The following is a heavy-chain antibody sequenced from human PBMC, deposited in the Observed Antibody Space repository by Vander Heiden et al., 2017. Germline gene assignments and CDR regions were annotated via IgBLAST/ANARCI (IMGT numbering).Heavy chain of an antibody. J-gene: IGHJ4*02. D-gene: IGHD4-17*01. V-gene: IGHV3-21*01. CDR3: AKDSNDYGDYHSPGYFDY. CDR2: ISSSSSYI. Sequence: EVQLVESGGGLVKPGGSLRLSCAASSFSFSKYSMNWVRQAPGKGLEWVSSISSSSSYIYYADSVKGRFTISRDNAKNSLYLQLNSLRAEDTAVYYCAKDSNDYGDYHSPGYFDYWGQGTLVTASS. CDR1: SFSFSKYS.